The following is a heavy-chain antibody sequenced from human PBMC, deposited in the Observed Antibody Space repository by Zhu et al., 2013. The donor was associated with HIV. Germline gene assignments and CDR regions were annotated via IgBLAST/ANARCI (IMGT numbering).Heavy chain of an antibody. D-gene: IGHD3-10*01. CDR3: VRRARREHPTYLYGSGTVGEGWFDP. V-gene: IGHV4-30-4*01. Sequence: VQLQESGPGLVKPSQTLSLTCTVSGGSISSGDYYWSWIRQPPGKGLEWIGHIYNSGSTYYSPSLKSRLNIGVDTSKNQFSLRLRSVTAADTAVYYCVRRARREHPTYLYGSGTVGEGWFDPWGQGTLVTVSS. CDR2: IYNSGST. CDR1: GGSISSGDYY. J-gene: IGHJ5*02.